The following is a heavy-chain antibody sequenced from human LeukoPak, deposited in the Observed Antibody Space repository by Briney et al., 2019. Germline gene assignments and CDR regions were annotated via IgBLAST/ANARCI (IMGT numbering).Heavy chain of an antibody. J-gene: IGHJ4*02. CDR2: VWYDGSNK. CDR3: AKGSSGRWSPNSRPLDY. D-gene: IGHD3-10*01. CDR1: GFTFSSYG. V-gene: IGHV3-33*06. Sequence: GGSLRLSCAASGFTFSSYGMHWVRQAPGKGLEWVAVVWYDGSNKYYVDSVKGRFTISRDNSQNTLYLQMNSLRAEDTAVYYCAKGSSGRWSPNSRPLDYWGQGTLVTVSS.